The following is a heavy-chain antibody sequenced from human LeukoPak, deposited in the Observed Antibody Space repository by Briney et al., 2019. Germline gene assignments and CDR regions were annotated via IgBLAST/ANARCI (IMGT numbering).Heavy chain of an antibody. D-gene: IGHD2-8*02. CDR3: AKDLVVSTFGQYYFHY. J-gene: IGHJ4*02. V-gene: IGHV3-30*18. CDR1: GLTFSTYG. CDR2: ISNDGSNE. Sequence: GGSLRLSFEASGLTFSTYGMHWVRQTPGKGLEWVAVISNDGSNEKYAESVKGRFTISRDNSKSTLYLQMNSLRVEDTAVYYCAKDLVVSTFGQYYFHYWGQGTLVTVSS.